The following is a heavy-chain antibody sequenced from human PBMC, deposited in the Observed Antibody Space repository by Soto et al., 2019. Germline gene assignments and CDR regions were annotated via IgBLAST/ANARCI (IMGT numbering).Heavy chain of an antibody. CDR1: GGSISSGGYY. CDR2: IYYSGST. D-gene: IGHD3-10*01. J-gene: IGHJ4*02. Sequence: QVQLQESGPGLVKPSQTLSLTCTVSGGSISSGGYYWSWIRQHPGKGLEWIGYIYYSGSTYYNPSLKSRVTISVDTSKNQFSLKLSSVTAADTAVYYCARHYYGSGSRVWANYFDYWGQGTLVTVSS. CDR3: ARHYYGSGSRVWANYFDY. V-gene: IGHV4-31*03.